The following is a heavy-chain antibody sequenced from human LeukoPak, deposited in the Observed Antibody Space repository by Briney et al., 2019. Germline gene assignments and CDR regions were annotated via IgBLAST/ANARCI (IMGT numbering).Heavy chain of an antibody. Sequence: GGSLRPSCAASGFAFGSYGMSWVRQAPGRGVEWVAAFSGSGSNPHYSDSVKGRFLISRDNSKNTLYLQMNSLRAEDTAVYYCARGNPTLFVTGEGHMDVWGKGTTVTVSS. V-gene: IGHV3-23*01. D-gene: IGHD7-27*01. J-gene: IGHJ6*03. CDR3: ARGNPTLFVTGEGHMDV. CDR2: FSGSGSNP. CDR1: GFAFGSYG.